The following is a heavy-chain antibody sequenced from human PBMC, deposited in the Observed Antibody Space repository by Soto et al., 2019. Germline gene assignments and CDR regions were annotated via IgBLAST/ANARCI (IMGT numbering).Heavy chain of an antibody. CDR3: ASSWVYYYYGVNV. Sequence: QVQLVESGGGVVQPGRSLRLSCAASGFSFRDFGMHWVRQAPGKGLEWVAVISYDGSKKYYVDSVKGRFTISRDNSKNTLFLQMNSLRAEDTAVYYCASSWVYYYYGVNVWGQGTTVTVSS. V-gene: IGHV3-30*03. CDR2: ISYDGSKK. CDR1: GFSFRDFG. J-gene: IGHJ6*02.